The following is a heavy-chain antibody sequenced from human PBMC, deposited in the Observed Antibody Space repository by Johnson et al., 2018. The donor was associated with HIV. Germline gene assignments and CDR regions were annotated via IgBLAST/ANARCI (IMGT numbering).Heavy chain of an antibody. Sequence: VQLVESGGGLVQPGGSLRLSCAASGFTVSSNYMSWVRQAPGTWLEWVSVLYSAGSPYYPDSVQGRFTISRDNSKNTLYLQMNSLRAEDTAVYYCASPSGSSRLAFDIWGQGTMVTVSS. CDR1: GFTVSSNY. CDR3: ASPSGSSRLAFDI. V-gene: IGHV3-66*02. D-gene: IGHD1-26*01. CDR2: LYSAGSP. J-gene: IGHJ3*02.